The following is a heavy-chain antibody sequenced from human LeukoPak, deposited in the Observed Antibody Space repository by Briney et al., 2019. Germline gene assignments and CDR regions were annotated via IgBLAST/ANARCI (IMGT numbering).Heavy chain of an antibody. J-gene: IGHJ4*02. Sequence: GGSLRLSCAASGFTFSSYSMNWVRQAPGKGLEWVSSISSSSSYIYYADPVKGRFTISRDNAKNSLYLQMNSLRAEDTAVYYCARGGYCSGGSCFYYFDYWGQGTLVTVSS. CDR3: ARGGYCSGGSCFYYFDY. D-gene: IGHD2-15*01. CDR2: ISSSSSYI. CDR1: GFTFSSYS. V-gene: IGHV3-21*01.